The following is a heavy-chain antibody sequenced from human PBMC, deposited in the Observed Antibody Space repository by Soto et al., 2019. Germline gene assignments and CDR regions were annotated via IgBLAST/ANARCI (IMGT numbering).Heavy chain of an antibody. V-gene: IGHV4-39*01. CDR3: ARHIFPLRYFDWFLEYQLGDDY. D-gene: IGHD3-9*01. J-gene: IGHJ4*02. Sequence: SETLSLTCTVSGGSISSSSYYWGWIRQPPGKGLEWIGSIYYSGSTYYNPSLKSRVTISVDTSKNQFSLKLSSVTAADTAVYYCARHIFPLRYFDWFLEYQLGDDYWGQGTLVTVSS. CDR1: GGSISSSSYY. CDR2: IYYSGST.